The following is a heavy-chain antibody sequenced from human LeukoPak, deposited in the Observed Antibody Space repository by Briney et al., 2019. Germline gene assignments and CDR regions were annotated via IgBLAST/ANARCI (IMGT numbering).Heavy chain of an antibody. Sequence: ASVKVSCKASGYTFTGYYMHWVRQAPGQGLEWMGWINPNSGGTNYAQKFQGRVTMTRDTSISTAYMELSRLRSDDTAVYYCAKVGGSATILQPFDYWGQGTLVTVSS. J-gene: IGHJ4*02. CDR3: AKVGGSATILQPFDY. CDR1: GYTFTGYY. CDR2: INPNSGGT. V-gene: IGHV1-2*02. D-gene: IGHD5-24*01.